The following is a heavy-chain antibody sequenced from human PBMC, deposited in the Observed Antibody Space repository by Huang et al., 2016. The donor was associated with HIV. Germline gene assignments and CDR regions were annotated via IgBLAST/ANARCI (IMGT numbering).Heavy chain of an antibody. Sequence: QVQLVQSRAEVKKPGASVKVSCKVSEYTLTELSLHWVRQPPGKGLEWMGGFDPETGETIFAQTFQGRVTMTEDTSTETAFMERSGLRPEDTAVYYCATGFDVFFDFWGQGTLVTVSS. J-gene: IGHJ4*02. CDR3: ATGFDVFFDF. CDR2: FDPETGET. V-gene: IGHV1-24*01. CDR1: EYTLTELS. D-gene: IGHD3-9*01.